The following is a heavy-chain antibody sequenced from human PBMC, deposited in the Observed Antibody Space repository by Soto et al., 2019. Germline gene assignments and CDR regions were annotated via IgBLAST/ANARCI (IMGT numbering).Heavy chain of an antibody. CDR3: ARELQKYYFVY. V-gene: IGHV3-23*01. J-gene: IGHJ4*02. CDR2: ISGSGGST. Sequence: GGSLILSCTASGFTFSSYAMSWVRQAPGKGLEWVSAISGSGGSTYYADSVKGRFTISRDNSKNTLYLQMNSLRAEDTAVYYCARELQKYYFVYWGQGTLVTVSS. CDR1: GFTFSSYA. D-gene: IGHD1-7*01.